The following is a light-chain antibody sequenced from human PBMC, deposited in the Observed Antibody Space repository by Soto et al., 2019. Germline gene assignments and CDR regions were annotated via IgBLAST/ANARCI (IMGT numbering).Light chain of an antibody. CDR3: CSYADVTTYV. CDR1: SNDVGSYDL. CDR2: EGN. J-gene: IGLJ1*01. V-gene: IGLV2-23*01. Sequence: QSALTQPASVSGSPGQSITISCTGTSNDVGSYDLVSWYHQHPGKAPKLIIFEGNKRPSWVSNRFSGSKSGNTASLTIAGLQPEDEADYYCCSYADVTTYVFGNGTKVTVL.